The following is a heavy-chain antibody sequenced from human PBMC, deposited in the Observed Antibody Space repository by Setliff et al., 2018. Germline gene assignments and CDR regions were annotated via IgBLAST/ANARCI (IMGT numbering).Heavy chain of an antibody. Sequence: SETLSLTCTVSGGSISSRSFFWGWIRQPPGKGLEWIGSVYYRGDTYYNASLKGRLTISVDTAQNQFSLRLTSVTAADTAVYYCARTGTYRYFDYWGQGALVTVSS. D-gene: IGHD1-1*01. CDR3: ARTGTYRYFDY. CDR1: GGSISSRSFF. V-gene: IGHV4-39*01. J-gene: IGHJ4*02. CDR2: VYYRGDT.